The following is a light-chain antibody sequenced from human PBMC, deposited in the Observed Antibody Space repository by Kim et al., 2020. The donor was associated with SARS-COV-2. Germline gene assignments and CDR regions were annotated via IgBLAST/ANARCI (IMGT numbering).Light chain of an antibody. J-gene: IGLJ2*01. Sequence: SPVQSSTLSCTLTSSDVGAHNYVSWYPQHPGKAPKLMIYDVTRRPSGISNRFSGSKSGNTASLTISGLQAEDEADYYCSSYTGSVVFGGGTQLTVL. CDR2: DVT. CDR1: SSDVGAHNY. V-gene: IGLV2-14*03. CDR3: SSYTGSVV.